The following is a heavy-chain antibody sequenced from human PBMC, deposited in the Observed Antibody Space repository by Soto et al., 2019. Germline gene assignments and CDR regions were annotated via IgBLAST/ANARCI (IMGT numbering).Heavy chain of an antibody. J-gene: IGHJ5*02. D-gene: IGHD5-18*01. Sequence: ETLSLSCAVYGGSFSGFYWSWIRQPPGKGLDWIGEINHSGSTNYNPSLKSRVTISVDTSKNQFSPKLSSVTAADTVVYYCARGRWIHLWSWGQGTLVTVS. CDR2: INHSGST. V-gene: IGHV4-34*01. CDR1: GGSFSGFY. CDR3: ARGRWIHLWS.